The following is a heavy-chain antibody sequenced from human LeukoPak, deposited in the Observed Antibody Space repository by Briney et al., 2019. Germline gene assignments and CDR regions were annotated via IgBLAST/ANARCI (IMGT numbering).Heavy chain of an antibody. Sequence: GRSLRLSCAASGFTFSSYGMHWVRQAPGKGLEWVAVISSDGVNEYSADSVKGRFTISRDNSKNTLYLQMNSLRAEDTAVYYCAKGQNYYDGSGYYSTDYWGQGTPVTVSS. CDR3: AKGQNYYDGSGYYSTDY. J-gene: IGHJ4*02. D-gene: IGHD3-22*01. V-gene: IGHV3-30*18. CDR2: ISSDGVNE. CDR1: GFTFSSYG.